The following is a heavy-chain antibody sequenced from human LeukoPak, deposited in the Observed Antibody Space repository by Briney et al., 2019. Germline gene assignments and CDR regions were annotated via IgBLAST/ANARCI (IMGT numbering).Heavy chain of an antibody. V-gene: IGHV3-30-3*01. J-gene: IGHJ3*02. Sequence: GGSLRLSCAASGFTFSSYAMHWVRQAPGKGLEWVAVISYDGSNKYYADSVKGRFTISRDNSKNTLYLQMNSLRAEDTAVYYCARDKSAFDIWGQGTMVTVSS. CDR2: ISYDGSNK. CDR1: GFTFSSYA. CDR3: ARDKSAFDI.